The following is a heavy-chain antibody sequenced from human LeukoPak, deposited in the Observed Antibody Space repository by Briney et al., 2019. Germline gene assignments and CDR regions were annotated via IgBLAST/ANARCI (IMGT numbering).Heavy chain of an antibody. CDR3: ARTALAYCGGDCFPFDY. CDR1: GYTFTSYG. J-gene: IGHJ4*02. CDR2: ISAYNGNT. V-gene: IGHV1-18*01. Sequence: GASVKVSCKASGYTFTSYGISWVRQAPGQGLEWMGWISAYNGNTNYAQKLQGRVTMTTDTSTSTAYMELRSLRSDDTAVYYCARTALAYCGGDCFPFDYWGRGTLVTVSS. D-gene: IGHD2-21*02.